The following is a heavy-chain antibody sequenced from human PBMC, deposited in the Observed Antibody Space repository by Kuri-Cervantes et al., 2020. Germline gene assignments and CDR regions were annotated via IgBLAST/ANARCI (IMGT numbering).Heavy chain of an antibody. CDR3: ARDIRYFGYFDL. Sequence: ETLSLTCAVYGGSFSGYYWSWIRQPPGKGLEWVSVIYSGGSTYYTDSVKGRFTISRDNSKNTLYLQMNSLRAEDTAVYYCARDIRYFGYFDLWGLGTLVTVSS. CDR1: GGSFSGYY. J-gene: IGHJ2*01. CDR2: IYSGGST. V-gene: IGHV3-66*01. D-gene: IGHD3-9*01.